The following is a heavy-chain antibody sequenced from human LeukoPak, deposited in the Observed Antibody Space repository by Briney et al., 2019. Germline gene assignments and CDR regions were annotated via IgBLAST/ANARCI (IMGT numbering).Heavy chain of an antibody. D-gene: IGHD2-15*01. CDR2: ISSSSSYI. Sequence: GGSLRLSCAASGFTFSSYSMNWVRQAPGKGLEWVSSISSSSSYIYYADSVKGRFTISRDNAKNSLYLQMNSLRAEDTAVYYCARAHRGGGYFDYWGQGTLVTVSS. CDR1: GFTFSSYS. V-gene: IGHV3-21*01. CDR3: ARAHRGGGYFDY. J-gene: IGHJ4*02.